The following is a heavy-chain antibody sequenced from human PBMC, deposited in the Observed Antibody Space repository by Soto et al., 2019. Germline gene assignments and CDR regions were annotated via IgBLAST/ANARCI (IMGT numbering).Heavy chain of an antibody. CDR2: IYHSGST. CDR1: GGSISSGGYS. J-gene: IGHJ6*04. Sequence: PSETLSLTCAVAGGSISSGGYSWSWIRQPPGKGLEWIGYIYHSGSTYYNPSLKSRVTVSIDRSKNQFSLKLSSVTAADTAVYYCARNPGYCRGTSCYGYSIMDVWVKGTTVTVSP. CDR3: ARNPGYCRGTSCYGYSIMDV. V-gene: IGHV4-30-2*01. D-gene: IGHD2-2*01.